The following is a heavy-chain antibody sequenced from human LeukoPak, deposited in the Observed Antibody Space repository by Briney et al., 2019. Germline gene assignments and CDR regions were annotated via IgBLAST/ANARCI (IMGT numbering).Heavy chain of an antibody. CDR3: AKTQAAVGKAWFDP. D-gene: IGHD6-13*01. J-gene: IGHJ5*02. CDR2: ISSSGSTI. CDR1: GFTFSSYE. V-gene: IGHV3-48*03. Sequence: GGSLRLSCAASGFTFSSYEMNWVRQAPGKGLEWVSYISSSGSTIYYADSVKGRFSISRDNAKNSLYLQMNSLRAEDTAVYYCAKTQAAVGKAWFDPWGQGTLVTVSS.